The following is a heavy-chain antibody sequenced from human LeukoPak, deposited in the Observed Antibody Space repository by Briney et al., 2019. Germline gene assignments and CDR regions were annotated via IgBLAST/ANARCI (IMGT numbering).Heavy chain of an antibody. CDR3: ARGSSGWYSHLGY. Sequence: SETLSLTCTVSGGSISSYYWNWIRQPPGKGLEWIGYIYYSGSTYYNPSLKSRVTISLDTSKNQFSLKLSSVTAADTAVYYCARGSSGWYSHLGYWGQGTLVTVSS. CDR1: GGSISSYY. V-gene: IGHV4-59*01. D-gene: IGHD6-19*01. J-gene: IGHJ4*02. CDR2: IYYSGST.